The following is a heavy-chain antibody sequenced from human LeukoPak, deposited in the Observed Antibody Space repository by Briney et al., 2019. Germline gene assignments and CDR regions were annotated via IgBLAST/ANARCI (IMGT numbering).Heavy chain of an antibody. CDR3: ARVKAPIPRMDV. J-gene: IGHJ6*02. CDR1: GYTFTSYA. Sequence: ASVKVSCKASGYTFTSYAMHWVRQAPGQRLEWMGWINAGNGNTKYSQKFQGRVTITRDTSASTAYMELSSLRSEDTAVYYCARVKAPIPRMDVWGQGTTVTVSS. V-gene: IGHV1-3*01. CDR2: INAGNGNT.